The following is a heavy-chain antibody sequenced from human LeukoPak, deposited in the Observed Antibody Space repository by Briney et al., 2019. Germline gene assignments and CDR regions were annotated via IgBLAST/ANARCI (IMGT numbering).Heavy chain of an antibody. CDR2: VYDRGKP. D-gene: IGHD4-23*01. J-gene: IGHJ4*02. V-gene: IGHV4-59*08. CDR3: ARNLEHGGKPLVS. CDR1: GGSINGYY. Sequence: SETLSLTCTLRGGSINGYYWSWIRQPPGKGLEWIGYVYDRGKPEYDPTIRSRVTISVYTSKNPFPLKLSSVTSADTALYYWARNLEHGGKPLVSRGQGALVTVSS.